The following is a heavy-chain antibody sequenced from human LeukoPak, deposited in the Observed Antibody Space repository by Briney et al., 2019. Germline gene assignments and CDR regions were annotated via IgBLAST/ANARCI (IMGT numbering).Heavy chain of an antibody. J-gene: IGHJ6*02. CDR1: GFTFSSYG. D-gene: IGHD2-15*01. CDR2: IWYDGSNK. V-gene: IGHV3-33*01. Sequence: PGGSLRLSCAASGFTFSSYGMHWVRQAPGKGLEWVAVIWYDGSNKYYADSVKGRFTISRDNSKNTLYLQMNSLRAEDTAVYYCARAPGTPHYYYYYDMDVWGQGTTVTVSS. CDR3: ARAPGTPHYYYYYDMDV.